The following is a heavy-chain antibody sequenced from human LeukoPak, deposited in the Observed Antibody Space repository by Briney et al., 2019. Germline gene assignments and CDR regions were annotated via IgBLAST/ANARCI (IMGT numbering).Heavy chain of an antibody. CDR1: GFTFSDYY. Sequence: GGSLRLSCAASGFTFSDYYMSWIRQAPGKGLEWVSYINSSSSYTNYADSVKGRFTISRDNAKNSLYLQMNSLRAEDTAVYYCARGHNIVATKPYFDYWGQGTLVTVSS. V-gene: IGHV3-11*05. CDR3: ARGHNIVATKPYFDY. J-gene: IGHJ4*02. CDR2: INSSSSYT. D-gene: IGHD5-12*01.